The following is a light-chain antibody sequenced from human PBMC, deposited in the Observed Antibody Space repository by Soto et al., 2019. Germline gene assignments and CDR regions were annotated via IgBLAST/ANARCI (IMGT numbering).Light chain of an antibody. Sequence: DIQMTQSPSSLSASVGDRVTITCRASQSISRYLNWYQQKPGKAPKLLIYAASSLQSGVPSRFSGSGSGTDFTLTISSLQPEYSATYYCQQSYSTPRLFTFGQGTNLEI. CDR1: QSISRY. CDR2: AAS. V-gene: IGKV1-39*01. CDR3: QQSYSTPRLFT. J-gene: IGKJ2*01.